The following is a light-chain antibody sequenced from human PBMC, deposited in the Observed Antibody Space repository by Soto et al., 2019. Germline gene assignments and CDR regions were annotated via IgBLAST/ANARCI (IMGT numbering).Light chain of an antibody. CDR3: QQRSNWPLT. J-gene: IGKJ4*01. V-gene: IGKV3-11*01. CDR2: DAS. CDR1: QNVSSY. Sequence: EIVLTQSPATLSLSPGERATLSCRASQNVSSYLAWYQQKPGQAPRVLIYDASNRATGIPARFSGSGSGTDFTLTSSSLEPEDFAVYYCQQRSNWPLTFGGGTKVEIK.